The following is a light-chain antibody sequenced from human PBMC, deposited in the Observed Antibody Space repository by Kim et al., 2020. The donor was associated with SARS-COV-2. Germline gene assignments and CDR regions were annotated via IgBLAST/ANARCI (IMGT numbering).Light chain of an antibody. Sequence: YELTQPPSVSVAPGKTARITCGGNNIGSKSVHWYQQKPGQAPVLVIYYDSDRPSGIPERFSGSNSGNTATLTISRVEAGDEADYYCQVWDSSSDHWVFGGGTKLTVL. J-gene: IGLJ3*02. CDR2: YDS. CDR3: QVWDSSSDHWV. CDR1: NIGSKS. V-gene: IGLV3-21*04.